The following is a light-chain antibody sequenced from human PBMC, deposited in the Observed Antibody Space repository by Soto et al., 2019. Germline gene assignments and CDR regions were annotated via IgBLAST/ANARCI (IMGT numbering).Light chain of an antibody. CDR2: DAS. V-gene: IGKV1-33*01. J-gene: IGKJ1*01. CDR1: QDSSNY. CDR3: QQYDNLPPT. Sequence: DIQMTQSPSSLSASVGDRVTITCQASQDSSNYLNWYQQKPGKAPKLLIYDASNLETGVPSRFSGSGSRTDFTFTISSLQPEDIATYCCQQYDNLPPTFGQGTKVEIK.